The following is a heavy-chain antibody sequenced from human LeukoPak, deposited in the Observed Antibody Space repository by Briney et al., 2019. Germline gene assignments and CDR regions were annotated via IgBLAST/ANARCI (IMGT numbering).Heavy chain of an antibody. V-gene: IGHV4-34*01. CDR1: GGSFSGYY. Sequence: SETLSLTCAVYGGSFSGYYWSWIRQPPAKGLEWIGEINHSGSTNYNPSLKSRVTISVDTSKNQFSLKLSSVTAADTAVYYCARGSRWLATSRFDYWGQGTLVTVSS. D-gene: IGHD5-24*01. CDR2: INHSGST. J-gene: IGHJ4*02. CDR3: ARGSRWLATSRFDY.